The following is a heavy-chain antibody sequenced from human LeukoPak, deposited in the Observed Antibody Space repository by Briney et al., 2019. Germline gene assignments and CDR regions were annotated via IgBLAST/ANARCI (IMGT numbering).Heavy chain of an antibody. CDR3: AAREWLLADAFDI. CDR2: IVVGSGNT. Sequence: TSVKVSCKASGLAFTSSAMHWVRKARGQRLEWIVWIVVGSGNTNYAQKFQERVTITRDMSTSTAYMELSSLRSEDTAVYYCAAREWLLADAFDIWGQGTMVTVSS. D-gene: IGHD3-3*01. CDR1: GLAFTSSA. J-gene: IGHJ3*02. V-gene: IGHV1-58*02.